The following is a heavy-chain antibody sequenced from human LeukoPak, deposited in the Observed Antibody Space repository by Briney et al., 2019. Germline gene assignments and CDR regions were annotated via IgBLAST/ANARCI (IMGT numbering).Heavy chain of an antibody. J-gene: IGHJ4*02. CDR2: INWNGGST. Sequence: GGSLRLSCAASGFTFDGYGMSWVRQVPGKGLEWVSGINWNGGSTGYADSVKGRFTISRDNAKNSLYLQMNSLRAEDTAVYYCARDLVAVAGVFDYWGQGTLVTVSS. D-gene: IGHD6-19*01. CDR1: GFTFDGYG. V-gene: IGHV3-20*04. CDR3: ARDLVAVAGVFDY.